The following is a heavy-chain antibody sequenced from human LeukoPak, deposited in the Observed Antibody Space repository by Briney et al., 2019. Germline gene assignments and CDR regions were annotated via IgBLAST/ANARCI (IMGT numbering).Heavy chain of an antibody. Sequence: ASVKVSCKASGYTFTSYGISWVRQAPGQGLEWMGWISAYNGNTNYAQKLQGRVTMTTDTSTSTAYMELRSLRSDDTAVYYCARVRNYYGSSGYYPIWDYFDYRGQGTLVTVSS. D-gene: IGHD3-22*01. CDR3: ARVRNYYGSSGYYPIWDYFDY. CDR2: ISAYNGNT. CDR1: GYTFTSYG. V-gene: IGHV1-18*01. J-gene: IGHJ4*02.